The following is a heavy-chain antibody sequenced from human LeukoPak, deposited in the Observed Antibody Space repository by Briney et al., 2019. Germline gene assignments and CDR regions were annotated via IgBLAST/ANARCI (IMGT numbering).Heavy chain of an antibody. J-gene: IGHJ4*02. CDR1: GFTFSSYA. D-gene: IGHD2-15*01. V-gene: IGHV3-49*04. CDR3: TRDRIMTDF. CDR2: IRNKASGGTT. Sequence: GGSLRLSCAASGFTFSSYAMNWVRQAPGKGLEWVSFIRNKASGGTTEHAASVRGRFTTSRDDSKSIAYLQMNSLKTEDTALYYCTRDRIMTDFWGQGTLVTVSS.